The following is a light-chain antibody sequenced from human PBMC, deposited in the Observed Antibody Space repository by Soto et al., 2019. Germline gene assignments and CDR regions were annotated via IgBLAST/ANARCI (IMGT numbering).Light chain of an antibody. CDR3: QSYDSTLSARYV. Sequence: QSALTQPASVSGSPGQSITISCTGTSSDVGAYNYVSWYQQHPGKTPKLLISEVNDRPSGVSNRFSGSKSGNTASLTVSGLQAEDEADYYCQSYDSTLSARYVFGTGTKLTVL. V-gene: IGLV2-14*01. J-gene: IGLJ1*01. CDR1: SSDVGAYNY. CDR2: EVN.